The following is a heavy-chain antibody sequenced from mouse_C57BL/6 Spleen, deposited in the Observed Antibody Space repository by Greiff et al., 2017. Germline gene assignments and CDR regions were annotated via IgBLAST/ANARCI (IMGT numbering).Heavy chain of an antibody. CDR1: GFTFTDYY. D-gene: IGHD2-4*01. CDR3: ARIYYDYDGDYFDY. J-gene: IGHJ2*01. Sequence: EVKVVESGGGLVQPGGSLSLSCAASGFTFTDYYMSWVRQPPGKALEWLGFIRNKANGYTTEYSASVKGRFTISRDNSQSILYLQMNALRAEDSATYYCARIYYDYDGDYFDYWGQGTTLTVSS. V-gene: IGHV7-3*01. CDR2: IRNKANGYTT.